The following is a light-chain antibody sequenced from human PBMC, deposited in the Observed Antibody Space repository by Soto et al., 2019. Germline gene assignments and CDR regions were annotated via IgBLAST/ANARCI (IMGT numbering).Light chain of an antibody. J-gene: IGKJ1*01. CDR1: QAISDW. V-gene: IGKV1-5*01. CDR3: QQYHTYST. Sequence: DIQMTQSPSTLSASVGDRVSITCRASQAISDWLAWYQQKPGQVPELLIFDVSTLESGVPSRFSGSRSGTEFTLTSSCLQPDDFATYFCQQYHTYSTFGQGTKVEVK. CDR2: DVS.